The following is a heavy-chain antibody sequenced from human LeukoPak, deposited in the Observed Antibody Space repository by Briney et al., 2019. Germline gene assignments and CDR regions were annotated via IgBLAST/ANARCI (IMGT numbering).Heavy chain of an antibody. CDR3: ARVAAAADFDY. J-gene: IGHJ4*02. V-gene: IGHV1-8*02. CDR2: MNPNSGNT. CDR1: GGTFSSHA. Sequence: ASVKVSCKASGGTFSSHAISWVRQATGQGLEWMGWMNPNSGNTGYAQKFQGRVTMTRNTSISTAYMELSSLRSEDTAVYYCARVAAAADFDYWGQGTLVTVSS. D-gene: IGHD6-13*01.